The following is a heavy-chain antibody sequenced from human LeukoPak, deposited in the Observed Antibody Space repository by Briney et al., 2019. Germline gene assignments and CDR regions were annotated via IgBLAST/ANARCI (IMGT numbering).Heavy chain of an antibody. CDR3: ARLVEVIVVVPAAIRIPYMDV. Sequence: SETLSLTCAVYGGSFSGYYWSWIRQSPDKGLEWIGEINHSGSTNYNPSLKSRVTISVDTSKNQFSLKLSSVTAADTAVYYCARLVEVIVVVPAAIRIPYMDVWGKGTTVTISS. D-gene: IGHD2-2*01. CDR1: GGSFSGYY. J-gene: IGHJ6*03. CDR2: INHSGST. V-gene: IGHV4-34*01.